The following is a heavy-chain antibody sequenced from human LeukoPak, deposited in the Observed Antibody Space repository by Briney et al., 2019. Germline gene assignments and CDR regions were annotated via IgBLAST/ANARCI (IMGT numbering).Heavy chain of an antibody. CDR1: GFIFSNYW. J-gene: IGHJ5*02. D-gene: IGHD5-24*01. CDR3: ATARRQVYNLVDS. CDR2: IKYDGSHT. V-gene: IGHV3-74*01. Sequence: GGSLRLSCAASGFIFSNYWMLWVRQAPEKGLVWVSRIKYDGSHTDYADSVKGRFTISRDNAKNTLFLQMNSLRAEDTAVYYCATARRQVYNLVDSWGQGTLVTVSS.